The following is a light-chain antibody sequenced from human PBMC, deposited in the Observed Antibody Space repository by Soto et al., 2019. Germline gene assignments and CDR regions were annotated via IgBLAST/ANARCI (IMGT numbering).Light chain of an antibody. CDR3: QQHSNWPLT. J-gene: IGKJ4*01. V-gene: IGKV3-11*01. Sequence: EIVLIQSPATLSLSPGERATLSCRASQSVGSNLAWYQQNPGQAPRLLIFDASNRATGIPARFSGSGSGTDFRLAISSLEPEDFVVYYCQQHSNWPLTFGGGTKVEIK. CDR2: DAS. CDR1: QSVGSN.